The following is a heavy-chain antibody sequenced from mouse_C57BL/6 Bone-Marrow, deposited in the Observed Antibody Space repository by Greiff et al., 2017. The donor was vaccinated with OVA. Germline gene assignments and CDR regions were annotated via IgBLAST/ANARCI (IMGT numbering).Heavy chain of an antibody. CDR2: ISYSGST. D-gene: IGHD2-4*01. CDR3: ARNDYDGGAWFAY. V-gene: IGHV3-1*01. CDR1: GYSITSGYD. Sequence: EVQRVESGPGMVKPSQSLSLTCTVTGYSITSGYDWPWIRHFPGNKLEWMGYISYSGSTNYNPSLKSRISITHDTSKNHFFLKLNSVTTEDTATYYCARNDYDGGAWFAYWGQGTLVTVSA. J-gene: IGHJ3*01.